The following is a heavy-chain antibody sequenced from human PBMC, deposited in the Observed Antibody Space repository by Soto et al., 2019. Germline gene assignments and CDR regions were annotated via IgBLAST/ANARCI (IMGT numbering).Heavy chain of an antibody. CDR2: IYYSGNT. CDR1: GGSITTGGRY. J-gene: IGHJ3*02. V-gene: IGHV4-31*02. CDR3: AQALVFTGGDGFDI. D-gene: IGHD1-1*01. Sequence: QVRLQEWGPGLVKPSQTLSLKCSVSGGSITTGGRYWSWIRQLPGKGLVWIGDIYYSGNTYYNASLKSRVTISVEAAKSQFSLKLSSVTAADTAVYYCAQALVFTGGDGFDIWGQGRLVTVSS.